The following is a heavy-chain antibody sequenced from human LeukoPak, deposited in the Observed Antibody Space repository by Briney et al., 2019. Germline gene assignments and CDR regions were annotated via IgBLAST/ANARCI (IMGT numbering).Heavy chain of an antibody. J-gene: IGHJ4*02. CDR1: GFTFSSYG. CDR3: AKLGPYCTNGVCYPVDY. V-gene: IGHV3-30*18. Sequence: PGGSLRLSCAASGFTFSSYGMHWVRQAPGKGLEWVAVISYDGSNKYYADTVKGRFTISRENSKNTLYLQMNSLRAEDTAVYYCAKLGPYCTNGVCYPVDYWGQGTLVTVSS. CDR2: ISYDGSNK. D-gene: IGHD2-8*01.